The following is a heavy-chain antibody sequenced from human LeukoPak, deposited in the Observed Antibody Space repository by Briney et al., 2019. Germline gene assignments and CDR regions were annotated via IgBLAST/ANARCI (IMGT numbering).Heavy chain of an antibody. CDR3: ARANRYDLYFDY. Sequence: SETLSLTCTVSGGSISSYYWSWIRQPPGKGLEWIGYIYYSGSTNHNPSLKSRVTISVDTSKNQISLKVSSVTAADTAVYYCARANRYDLYFDYWGQGTLVTVSS. CDR2: IYYSGST. CDR1: GGSISSYY. J-gene: IGHJ4*02. V-gene: IGHV4-59*01. D-gene: IGHD5-12*01.